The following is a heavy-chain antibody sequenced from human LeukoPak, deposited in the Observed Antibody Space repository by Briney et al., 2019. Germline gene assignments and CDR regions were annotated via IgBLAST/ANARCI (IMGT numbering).Heavy chain of an antibody. V-gene: IGHV1-18*01. CDR2: ISAYNGNT. CDR3: ARVKAAAAPYYFDY. CDR1: GYTFTSYG. J-gene: IGHJ4*02. D-gene: IGHD6-13*01. Sequence: GASVKVSCKASGYTFTSYGISWVRQAPGQGLEWMGWISAYNGNTNYAQKLQGRVTMTTDTSTSTAYMELRSLRSDDTAVYYCARVKAAAAPYYFDYWGQGTLVTVSS.